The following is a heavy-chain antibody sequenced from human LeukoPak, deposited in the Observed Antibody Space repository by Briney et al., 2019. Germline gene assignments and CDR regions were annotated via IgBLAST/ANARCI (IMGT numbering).Heavy chain of an antibody. V-gene: IGHV3-53*01. J-gene: IGHJ4*02. CDR2: IYSDNT. CDR3: ARRAGAYSHLYDY. CDR1: GFTVSSNS. Sequence: SGGSLRLSCTVCGFTVSSNSMSWVRQAPGKGLEWVSFIYSDNTHYSDSVKGRFTISRDNSKNTLYLQMNSQRAEDTAVYYCARRAGAYSHLYDYWGQGTLVTVSS. D-gene: IGHD4/OR15-4a*01.